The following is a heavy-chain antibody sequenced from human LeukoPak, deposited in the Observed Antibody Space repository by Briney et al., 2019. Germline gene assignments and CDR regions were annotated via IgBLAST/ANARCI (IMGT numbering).Heavy chain of an antibody. Sequence: TETLSLTCAVYGGSFSGYYWSWIRQPPGKGLEWIGEINHSGSTNYNPSLKSRVTISVDTSKNQFSLKLSSVTAADTAVYYCARGHAYCSGGSCYLNWFDPWGQGTLVTVSS. D-gene: IGHD2-15*01. CDR1: GGSFSGYY. V-gene: IGHV4-34*01. CDR3: ARGHAYCSGGSCYLNWFDP. CDR2: INHSGST. J-gene: IGHJ5*02.